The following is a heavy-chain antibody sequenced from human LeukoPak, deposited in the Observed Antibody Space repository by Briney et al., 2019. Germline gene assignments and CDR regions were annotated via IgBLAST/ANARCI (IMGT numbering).Heavy chain of an antibody. CDR1: GFTFDEYA. CDR3: AELGITMIGGV. D-gene: IGHD3-10*02. CDR2: ISYGSDTI. J-gene: IGHJ6*04. V-gene: IGHV3-9*01. Sequence: GGSLRLSCAASGFTFDEYAMHWVRHAPGKGLEWVSGISYGSDTIGYVDSVKGRFTISRDNAKNSLYLQMNSLRAEDTAVYYCAELGITMIGGVWGKGTTVTISS.